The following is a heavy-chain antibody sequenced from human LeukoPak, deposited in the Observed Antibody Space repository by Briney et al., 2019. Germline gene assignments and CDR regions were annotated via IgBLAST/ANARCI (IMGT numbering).Heavy chain of an antibody. Sequence: ASVKVSCKASGYTFTSYDINWVRQATGQGLEWMGWMNPNSGNTGYAQKFQGRVTMTRNTSISTAYMELSSPRSEDTAVYYCARSPKGNTRLRPPKNWFDPWGQGTLVTVSS. V-gene: IGHV1-8*01. D-gene: IGHD1-1*01. J-gene: IGHJ5*02. CDR1: GYTFTSYD. CDR3: ARSPKGNTRLRPPKNWFDP. CDR2: MNPNSGNT.